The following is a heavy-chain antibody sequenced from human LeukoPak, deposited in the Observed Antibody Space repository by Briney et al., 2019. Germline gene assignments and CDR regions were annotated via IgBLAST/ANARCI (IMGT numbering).Heavy chain of an antibody. J-gene: IGHJ4*02. D-gene: IGHD3-16*02. Sequence: GASVKVSCKVSGYTLTELSIHWVRQAPGKGLEWMGSFAPEDGETIYSQKFQGRVTMTEDTSTDTVYMELSSLRSEDTAVYYCARVGPVEYVWGSYHPFDYWGQGTLVTVSS. CDR2: FAPEDGET. CDR1: GYTLTELS. V-gene: IGHV1-24*01. CDR3: ARVGPVEYVWGSYHPFDY.